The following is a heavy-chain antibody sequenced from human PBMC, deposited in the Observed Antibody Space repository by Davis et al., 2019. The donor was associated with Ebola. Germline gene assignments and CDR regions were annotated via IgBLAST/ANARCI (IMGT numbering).Heavy chain of an antibody. D-gene: IGHD1-1*01. CDR2: TYYRSKWYN. Sequence: HSQTLSLTCAIPGDSVSSNSAAWNWIRQSPSRGLEWLGRTYYRSKWYNDYAVSVKSQITINPDTSKNQFSLQLNSVTPEDTAVYYCARDLEVLERRSYYYYYMDVWGKGTTVTVSS. CDR3: ARDLEVLERRSYYYYYMDV. V-gene: IGHV6-1*01. CDR1: GDSVSSNSAA. J-gene: IGHJ6*03.